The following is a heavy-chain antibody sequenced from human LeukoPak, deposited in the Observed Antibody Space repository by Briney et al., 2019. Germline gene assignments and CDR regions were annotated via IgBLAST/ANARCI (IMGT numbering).Heavy chain of an antibody. V-gene: IGHV4-59*01. Sequence: SETLSLTCTVSGGSISSYYWSWIRQPPGKGLEWIGYIYYSGSTNYNPSLKSRVTISVDTSKNQFSLKLSSVTAADTAVYYCARHKLHDSSGYAVDYWGQGTLVTVSS. CDR3: ARHKLHDSSGYAVDY. D-gene: IGHD3-22*01. CDR1: GGSISSYY. CDR2: IYYSGST. J-gene: IGHJ4*02.